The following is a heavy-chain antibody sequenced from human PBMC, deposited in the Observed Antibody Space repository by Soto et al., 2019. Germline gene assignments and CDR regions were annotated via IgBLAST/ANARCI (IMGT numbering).Heavy chain of an antibody. CDR1: GYTFTNYY. Sequence: SSLKVSCKSSGYTFTNYYIHWVRQAPGQGLEWMGIVNPSGYTSTLAQKFQGRLTVTSDTSTSTVYMELGSLTSEDTAVYYCARDLHGAFTTMVYWGQGTMVSVSS. CDR3: ARDLHGAFTTMVY. D-gene: IGHD5-18*01. CDR2: VNPSGYTS. J-gene: IGHJ4*02. V-gene: IGHV1-46*01.